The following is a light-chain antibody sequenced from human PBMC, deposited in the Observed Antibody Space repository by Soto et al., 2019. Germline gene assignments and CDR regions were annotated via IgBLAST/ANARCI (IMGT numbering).Light chain of an antibody. CDR1: QSISSW. V-gene: IGKV1-5*01. Sequence: DIQITQSPSTLSASVGDRVTITCRASQSISSWLAWYQQKPGKAPKLLIYDASSLESGVPSRFRGSGSGTEFTLTITRLQADDSDTYFCQQYNSYSWTFGQGTKVDIK. CDR2: DAS. J-gene: IGKJ1*01. CDR3: QQYNSYSWT.